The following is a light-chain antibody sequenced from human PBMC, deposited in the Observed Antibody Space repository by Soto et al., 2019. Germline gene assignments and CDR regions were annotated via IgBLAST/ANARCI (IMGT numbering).Light chain of an antibody. CDR2: DAS. Sequence: EIVLTQSPATLSLPPGERATLSCRAGQSVSRALAWYQQKPGQAPRLLIYDASNRATGIPARFSGSGSGTDFTLTITSLEPEDFAIYYCQHRSSWPLTFGGGTKVEFK. CDR1: QSVSRA. CDR3: QHRSSWPLT. V-gene: IGKV3-11*01. J-gene: IGKJ4*01.